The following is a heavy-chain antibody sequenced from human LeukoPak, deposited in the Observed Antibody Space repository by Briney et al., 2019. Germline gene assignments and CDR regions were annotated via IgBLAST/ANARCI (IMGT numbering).Heavy chain of an antibody. CDR1: GFTFSNYA. CDR3: AKDSPVATR. Sequence: GGSLRLSCAASGFTFSNYAMSWVRQAPGKGLEWLSAISDSGVTTYYADSVKGRFTISRDNSKNTLFLQMSSLRAEDTAVYYCAKDSPVATRWGQGTLVTVSS. D-gene: IGHD2-15*01. CDR2: ISDSGVTT. V-gene: IGHV3-23*01. J-gene: IGHJ4*02.